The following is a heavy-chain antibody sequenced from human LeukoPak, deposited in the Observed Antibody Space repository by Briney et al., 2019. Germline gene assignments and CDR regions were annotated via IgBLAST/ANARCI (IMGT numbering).Heavy chain of an antibody. Sequence: GGSLRLSCAASGFTVSSNYMSWVRQAPGKGLEWVPVIYSGGTTYYADSVKGRFTISRDNSKNTLYLQMNNLRAEDTAVYYCAREDSSTDAFDIWGQGTMVTGSS. CDR1: GFTVSSNY. CDR3: AREDSSTDAFDI. V-gene: IGHV3-53*01. J-gene: IGHJ3*02. D-gene: IGHD5-18*01. CDR2: IYSGGTT.